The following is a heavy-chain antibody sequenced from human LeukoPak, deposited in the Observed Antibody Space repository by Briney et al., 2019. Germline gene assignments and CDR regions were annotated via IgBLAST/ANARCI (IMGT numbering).Heavy chain of an antibody. CDR2: ISSSSSYI. CDR3: ARDQSSWYLYY. D-gene: IGHD6-13*01. Sequence: GGSLRLSCAASGFTFSSYAMNWVRQAPGKGLEWVSSISSSSSYIYYADSVKGRFTISRDNAKNSLYLQMNSLRAEDTAVYYCARDQSSWYLYYWGQGTLVTVSS. CDR1: GFTFSSYA. V-gene: IGHV3-21*01. J-gene: IGHJ4*02.